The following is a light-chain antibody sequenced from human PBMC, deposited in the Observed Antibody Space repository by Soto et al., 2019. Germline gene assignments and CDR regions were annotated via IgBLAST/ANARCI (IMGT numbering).Light chain of an antibody. Sequence: ESVLTQSPATLSLSPGERATLSCRASQSVSSSYLAWYQQKPGQAPRLLIYGASSRATGIPDRFSGSGSGTDFTLTISRLEPEDFAVYYCHQYGRSPPITFGQGTRLEIK. J-gene: IGKJ5*01. V-gene: IGKV3-20*01. CDR3: HQYGRSPPIT. CDR2: GAS. CDR1: QSVSSSY.